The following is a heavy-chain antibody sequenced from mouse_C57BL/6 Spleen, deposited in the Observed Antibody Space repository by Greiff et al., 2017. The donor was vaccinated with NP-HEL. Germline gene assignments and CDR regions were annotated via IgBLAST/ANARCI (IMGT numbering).Heavy chain of an antibody. CDR1: GYTFTSYW. CDR3: ATLLRSDY. V-gene: IGHV1-61*01. D-gene: IGHD1-1*01. Sequence: QVQLQQPGAELVRPGSSVKLSCKASGYTFTSYWMDWVKQRPGQGLEWIGNIYPSDSETHYNQKFKDKATLTVDKSSSTAYMQLSSLTSEDSAVYYCATLLRSDYWGQGTTLTVSS. J-gene: IGHJ2*01. CDR2: IYPSDSET.